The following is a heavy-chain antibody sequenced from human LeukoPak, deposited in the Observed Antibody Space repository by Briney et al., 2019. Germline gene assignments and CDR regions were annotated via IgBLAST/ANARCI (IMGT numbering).Heavy chain of an antibody. CDR2: IIPILGIA. D-gene: IGHD3-3*01. CDR1: GGTFSSYT. V-gene: IGHV1-69*02. CDR3: ARGPDSITIFGVVITDAFDI. Sequence: SVKVSCKASGGTFSSYTISWVRQAPGQGLECMGRIIPILGIANYAQKFQGRVTITADKSTSTAYMELSSLRSEDTAVYYCARGPDSITIFGVVITDAFDIWGQGTMVTVSS. J-gene: IGHJ3*02.